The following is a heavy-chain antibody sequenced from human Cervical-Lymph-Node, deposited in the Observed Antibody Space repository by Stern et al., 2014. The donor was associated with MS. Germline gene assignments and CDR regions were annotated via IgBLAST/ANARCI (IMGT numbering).Heavy chain of an antibody. CDR1: RNSFTSYW. CDR3: ARRLYYYAPFDP. J-gene: IGHJ5*02. D-gene: IGHD3-10*01. Sequence: VQLVQSEAEVKKPGESLKISCKGSRNSFTSYWIGLVHQMPRQGLEWLGIIYPGNSDPRYSPTFQGQVTISAAKSISPAYLQWSSLKASDTAMYYCARRLYYYAPFDPWGQGTLVTVSS. V-gene: IGHV5-51*07. CDR2: IYPGNSDP.